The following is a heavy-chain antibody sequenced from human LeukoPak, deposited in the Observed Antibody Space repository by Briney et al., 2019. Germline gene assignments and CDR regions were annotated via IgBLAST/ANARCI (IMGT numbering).Heavy chain of an antibody. J-gene: IGHJ3*02. CDR3: AYVGQIDAFDI. Sequence: PSETLSLTCAVSGGSISSGYYWSWIRQPPGKGLEWIGEINHSGSTNYNPSLKSRVTISVDTSKNQFSLKLSSVTAADTAVYYCAYVGQIDAFDIWGQGTMVTVSS. CDR1: GGSISSGYY. CDR2: INHSGST. V-gene: IGHV4-34*01. D-gene: IGHD1-26*01.